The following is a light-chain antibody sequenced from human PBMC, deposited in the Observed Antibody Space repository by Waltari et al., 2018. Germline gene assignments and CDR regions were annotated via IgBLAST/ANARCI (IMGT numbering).Light chain of an antibody. CDR1: QSVLSRSNNKNY. V-gene: IGKV4-1*01. J-gene: IGKJ2*01. Sequence: DIVLTQSPDSLAVSLGERATINCKSSQSVLSRSNNKNYLGWDQQKPGQPPKLLITWSSTRESGVPDRFSGSGSGTDFTLTISSLQAEDVAVYFCQQCYTFPYTFGQGTKLEIK. CDR2: WSS. CDR3: QQCYTFPYT.